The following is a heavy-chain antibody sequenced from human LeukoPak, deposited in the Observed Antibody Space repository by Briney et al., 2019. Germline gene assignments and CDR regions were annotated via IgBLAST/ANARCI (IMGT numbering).Heavy chain of an antibody. D-gene: IGHD5-12*01. CDR3: ARRGGYAYPISYYFDY. Sequence: SETLSLTCTVSGGSISSYYWSWIRQPPGKGLEWIGYIYYSGSTDYNPSLKSRVTISVDTSKNQFSLKLSSVTAADTAVYYCARRGGYAYPISYYFDYWGQGTLVTVSS. CDR2: IYYSGST. CDR1: GGSISSYY. J-gene: IGHJ4*02. V-gene: IGHV4-59*08.